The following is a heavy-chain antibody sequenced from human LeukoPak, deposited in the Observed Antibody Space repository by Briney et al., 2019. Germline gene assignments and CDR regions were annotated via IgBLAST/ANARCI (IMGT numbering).Heavy chain of an antibody. CDR1: GFTFSSYS. CDR3: ARDRGYSYGIFDY. Sequence: GGSLRLSCAASGFTFSSYSMNWVRQAPGKGLEWVSYISSSTIYYADSVKGRFTISRDNAKNSLYLQMNSLRAEDTAVYYCARDRGYSYGIFDYWGQGTLVTVSS. V-gene: IGHV3-48*01. CDR2: ISSSTI. D-gene: IGHD5-18*01. J-gene: IGHJ4*02.